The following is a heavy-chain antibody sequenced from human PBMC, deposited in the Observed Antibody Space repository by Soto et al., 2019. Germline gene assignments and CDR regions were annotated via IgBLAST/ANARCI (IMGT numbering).Heavy chain of an antibody. CDR1: GFTVSSNS. CDR2: IYGGGST. V-gene: IGHV3-66*01. CDR3: ARGRHNFPDYYYDSSGYYYPDY. D-gene: IGHD3-22*01. Sequence: EVQLVESGGGLVQPGGSLRLSCAASGFTVSSNSMSWVRQAPGKGLEWVSVIYGGGSTYYADSVKGRFTISRDNSKNTQYLQMNSLRAEDTAVYYCARGRHNFPDYYYDSSGYYYPDYWGQGTLVTVSS. J-gene: IGHJ4*02.